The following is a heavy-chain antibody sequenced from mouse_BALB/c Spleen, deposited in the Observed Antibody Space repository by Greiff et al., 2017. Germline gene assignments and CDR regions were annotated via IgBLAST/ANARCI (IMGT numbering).Heavy chain of an antibody. D-gene: IGHD2-2*01. Sequence: EVQGVESGGGLVQPGGSLKLSCAASGFTFSSYGMSWVRQTPDKRLELVATINSNGGSTYYPDSVKGRFTISRDNAKNTLYLQMSSLKSEDTAMYYCARVGYDAFAYWGQGTLVTVSA. CDR3: ARVGYDAFAY. CDR1: GFTFSSYG. J-gene: IGHJ3*01. V-gene: IGHV5-6-3*01. CDR2: INSNGGST.